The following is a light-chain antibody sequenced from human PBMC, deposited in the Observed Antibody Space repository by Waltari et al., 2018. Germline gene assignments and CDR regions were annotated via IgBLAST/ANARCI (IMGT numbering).Light chain of an antibody. CDR2: AAS. V-gene: IGKV1-39*01. Sequence: DIQMTQSPSSLSASVGDRVTITCRASQSISSYLTWYQQKPGKAPNLLIYAASSLQSGVPSRFSGSGSGTDFTLSISSLQPEDFATYYCQKYNIAPRTFGPGTKVEIK. J-gene: IGKJ1*01. CDR3: QKYNIAPRT. CDR1: QSISSY.